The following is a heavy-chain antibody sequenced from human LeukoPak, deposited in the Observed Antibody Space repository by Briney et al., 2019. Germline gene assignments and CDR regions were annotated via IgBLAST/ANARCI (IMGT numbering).Heavy chain of an antibody. V-gene: IGHV3-73*01. D-gene: IGHD3-16*01. CDR2: IRSKANSYAT. J-gene: IGHJ4*02. CDR3: ARDLSWGSYTS. Sequence: GGSLRLSCTASGFTFSGSAMHWVRQASGKGLEWVGRIRSKANSYATVYAASVKGRFTISRDDSKNTLYLHMNSLSAEDTAVYYCARDLSWGSYTSWGQGTLVTVSS. CDR1: GFTFSGSA.